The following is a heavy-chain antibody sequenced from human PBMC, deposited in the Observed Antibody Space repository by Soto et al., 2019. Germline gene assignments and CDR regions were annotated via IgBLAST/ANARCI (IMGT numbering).Heavy chain of an antibody. Sequence: EVQLVESGGGFVQPGGSLRLSCVASRFSFTNAWMSWVRQAPGKGPEWVGRIKSKTDGGTADYAAPEKGRITISRDYSQNTLYLHMDSMTAQDTALYHCSTDIGIYGLDIWGQRTTVTVSS. CDR3: STDIGIYGLDI. CDR1: RFSFTNAW. D-gene: IGHD1-26*01. J-gene: IGHJ6*02. V-gene: IGHV3-15*01. CDR2: IKSKTDGGTA.